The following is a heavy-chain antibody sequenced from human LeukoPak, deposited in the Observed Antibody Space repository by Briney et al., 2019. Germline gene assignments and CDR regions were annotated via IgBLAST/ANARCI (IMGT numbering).Heavy chain of an antibody. Sequence: PSETLSLTCTVSGYSISSGYYWGWIRQPPGKGLEWIGSIYHSGSTYYNPSLKSRVTISVDTSKNQFSLKLSSVTAADTAVYYCAREDRVGYFDYWGQGTLATVSS. CDR2: IYHSGST. J-gene: IGHJ4*02. V-gene: IGHV4-38-2*02. D-gene: IGHD1-14*01. CDR3: AREDRVGYFDY. CDR1: GYSISSGYY.